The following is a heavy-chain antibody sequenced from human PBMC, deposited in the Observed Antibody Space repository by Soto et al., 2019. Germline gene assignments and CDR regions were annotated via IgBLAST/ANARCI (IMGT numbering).Heavy chain of an antibody. CDR2: IYYSGST. CDR1: GGPISSGGYY. D-gene: IGHD5-18*01. V-gene: IGHV4-31*03. J-gene: IGHJ4*02. Sequence: SETLSLTCTVSGGPISSGGYYWSWIRQHPGKGLEWIGYIYYSGSTYYNPSLKSRVTISVDTSKNQFSLKLSSVTAGDTAVYYCARGVDTAMPGNYYFDYWGQGTLVTVSS. CDR3: ARGVDTAMPGNYYFDY.